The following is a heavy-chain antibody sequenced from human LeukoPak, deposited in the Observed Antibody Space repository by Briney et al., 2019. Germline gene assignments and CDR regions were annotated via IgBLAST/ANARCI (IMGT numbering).Heavy chain of an antibody. CDR1: GGSISSSSYY. CDR3: ARQGPYYDFWSGLSYYYYYMDV. CDR2: IYYSGST. V-gene: IGHV4-39*01. D-gene: IGHD3-3*01. J-gene: IGHJ6*03. Sequence: PSETLSLTCTVSGGSISSSSYYWGWIRQPPGKGLEGIGSIYYSGSTYYNPSLKSRVTISVDTSKNQFSLKLSSVTAADTAVYYCARQGPYYDFWSGLSYYYYYMDVWGKGTTVTVSS.